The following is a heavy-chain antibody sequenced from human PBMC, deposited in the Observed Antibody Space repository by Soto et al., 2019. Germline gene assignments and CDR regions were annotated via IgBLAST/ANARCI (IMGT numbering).Heavy chain of an antibody. CDR1: GFTFSTYA. CDR2: ISGSGGRT. Sequence: GGSLRLSCAASGFTFSTYAMTWVRQAPGKGLEWVSSISGSGGRTYYVDSVQGRFTISRDNSKNTLYLQMNSLRLEDTAVYYCAQNPGYDILTDYIRNWGQGTLVTVSS. V-gene: IGHV3-23*01. CDR3: AQNPGYDILTDYIRN. J-gene: IGHJ4*02. D-gene: IGHD3-9*01.